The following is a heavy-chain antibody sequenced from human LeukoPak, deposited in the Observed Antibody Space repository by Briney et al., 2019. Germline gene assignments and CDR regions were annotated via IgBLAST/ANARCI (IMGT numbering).Heavy chain of an antibody. D-gene: IGHD6-13*01. V-gene: IGHV3-7*01. CDR1: GFTFSSYW. Sequence: GGSLRLSCAASGFTFSSYWMSWVRQAPGKGLEWVANIKQDGSEKYYVDSVKGRFTISRDNAKNTLYLQMNSLSTEDTAVYYCAKDPSYSSSWYFFDYWGQGTLVTVSS. CDR2: IKQDGSEK. CDR3: AKDPSYSSSWYFFDY. J-gene: IGHJ4*02.